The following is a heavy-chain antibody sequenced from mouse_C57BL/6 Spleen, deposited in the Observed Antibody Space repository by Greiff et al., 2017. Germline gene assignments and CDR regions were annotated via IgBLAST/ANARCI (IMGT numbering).Heavy chain of an antibody. CDR3: ARRGITTVVATPHWYFDV. J-gene: IGHJ1*03. D-gene: IGHD1-1*01. V-gene: IGHV1-80*01. CDR1: GYAFSSYW. CDR2: IYPGDGDT. Sequence: VQLQQSGAELVKPGASVKISCKASGYAFSSYWMNWVKQRPGKGLEWIGQIYPGDGDTNYNGKFKGKATLTADKSSSTAYMQLSSLTSEDSAVYFCARRGITTVVATPHWYFDVWGTGTTVTVSS.